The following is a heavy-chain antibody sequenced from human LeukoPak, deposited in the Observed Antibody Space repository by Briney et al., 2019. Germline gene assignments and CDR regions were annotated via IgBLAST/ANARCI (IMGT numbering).Heavy chain of an antibody. CDR2: IRGSGGST. Sequence: GGSLRLSCAASGFTFRNSAMNWVRQAPGKGLEWVSAIRGSGGSTYYAESVKGRFTISRDNTNNTVDLQMNSLRAEDTAVYYCAKGAYYDFLTVGNWFDPWGQGILVTVSS. CDR1: GFTFRNSA. J-gene: IGHJ5*02. V-gene: IGHV3-23*01. CDR3: AKGAYYDFLTVGNWFDP. D-gene: IGHD3-9*01.